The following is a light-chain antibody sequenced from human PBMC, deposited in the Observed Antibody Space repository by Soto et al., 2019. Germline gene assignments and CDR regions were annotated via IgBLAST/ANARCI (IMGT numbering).Light chain of an antibody. V-gene: IGKV3-11*01. J-gene: IGKJ1*01. CDR2: HAS. CDR1: QSVSNY. CDR3: QQHSTWPWT. Sequence: EIVLTQSPATLSLSPGERATLSCRASQSVSNYFAWYQQSPGQAPRLLIYHASKRASGIPARFSGSGSGTDLTLTISSLEPEDSAIYYCQQHSTWPWTFGQGTKVEIK.